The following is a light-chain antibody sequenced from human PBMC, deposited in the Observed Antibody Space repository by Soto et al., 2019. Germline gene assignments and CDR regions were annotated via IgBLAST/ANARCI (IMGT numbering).Light chain of an antibody. V-gene: IGLV1-40*01. Sequence: QSVLTQPRSVCGAPGQSAAISCTRSYSNIGAGYEVHWYQQIPGTALKLLISGHNNRPSGGPDRFFGSKSGTSASLIIIGLQAEDEADYYCSSYTSSSTLVCGGGTKVTGL. CDR3: SSYTSSSTLV. CDR2: GHN. J-gene: IGLJ2*01. CDR1: YSNIGAGYE.